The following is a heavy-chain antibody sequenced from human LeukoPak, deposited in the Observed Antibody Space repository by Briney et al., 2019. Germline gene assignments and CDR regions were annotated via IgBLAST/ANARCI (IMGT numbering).Heavy chain of an antibody. CDR3: ASHYYDSSAYLFDY. V-gene: IGHV5-10-1*01. J-gene: IGHJ4*02. CDR1: GYTFTSYW. Sequence: GESLKISCKASGYTFTSYWIGWVRQMPGKGLEWMGRIDPGDSNTNYSPSFQGHVTISADKSISTAYLQWRSLRASDTAMYYCASHYYDSSAYLFDYWGQGTLVTVSS. D-gene: IGHD3-22*01. CDR2: IDPGDSNT.